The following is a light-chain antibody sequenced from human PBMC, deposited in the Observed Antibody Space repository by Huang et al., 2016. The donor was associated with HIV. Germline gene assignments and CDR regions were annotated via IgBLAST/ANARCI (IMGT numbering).Light chain of an antibody. J-gene: IGKJ1*01. CDR1: QSITTY. V-gene: IGKV1-39*01. CDR3: QQTYGTPWT. CDR2: GGS. Sequence: DIQMTQSPSSLSASVGDRVIITCRASQSITTYLHWFQQKPGKAPELLLYGGSTLQSGVPSRFSGSGSGTDFTLTVTNVQPEDCATYYCQQTYGTPWTFGPGTKVEV.